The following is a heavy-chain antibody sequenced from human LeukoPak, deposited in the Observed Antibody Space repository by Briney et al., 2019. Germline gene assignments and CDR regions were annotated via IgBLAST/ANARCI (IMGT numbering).Heavy chain of an antibody. V-gene: IGHV3-43D*03. CDR2: ISWDGGST. CDR3: AKDGTGLFSRSGGLYYYYMDV. Sequence: PGGSLRLSCAPSGFTFDDYAMHWVRQAPGKGLEWFSLISWDGGSTYYADSVNVRFIISRDNSKNSLYLQMNSLRAEDTALYYCAKDGTGLFSRSGGLYYYYMDVWGKGTTVTVSS. D-gene: IGHD3/OR15-3a*01. J-gene: IGHJ6*03. CDR1: GFTFDDYA.